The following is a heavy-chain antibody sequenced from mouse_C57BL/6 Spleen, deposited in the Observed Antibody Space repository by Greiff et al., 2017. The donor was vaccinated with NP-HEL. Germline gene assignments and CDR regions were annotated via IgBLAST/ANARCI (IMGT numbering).Heavy chain of an antibody. J-gene: IGHJ4*01. Sequence: QVQLQQPGAELVKPGASVKMSCKASGYTFTSYWITWVKQRPGQGLEWIGDIYPGSGSTNYNEKFKSKATLTVDTSSSTAYMQLSSLTSEDSAVYYCARLYDYDDYAMDYWGQGTSVTVSS. CDR2: IYPGSGST. CDR1: GYTFTSYW. CDR3: ARLYDYDDYAMDY. D-gene: IGHD2-4*01. V-gene: IGHV1-55*01.